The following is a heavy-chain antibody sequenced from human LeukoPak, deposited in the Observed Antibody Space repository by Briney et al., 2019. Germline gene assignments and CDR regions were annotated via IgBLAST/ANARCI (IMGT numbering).Heavy chain of an antibody. Sequence: SVKVSCKASGGTFSSYAISWVRQAPGQGLEWMGRIFPIFGTANYAQKFQGRVTITTDESTSTAYMELSSLRSEDTAVYYCARDPVGYYYDSSGYYYVDWGQGTLVTVSS. CDR1: GGTFSSYA. J-gene: IGHJ4*02. CDR2: IFPIFGTA. V-gene: IGHV1-69*05. D-gene: IGHD3-22*01. CDR3: ARDPVGYYYDSSGYYYVD.